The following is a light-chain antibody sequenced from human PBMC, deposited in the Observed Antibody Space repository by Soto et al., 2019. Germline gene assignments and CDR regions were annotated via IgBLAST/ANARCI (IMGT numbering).Light chain of an antibody. V-gene: IGKV3-15*01. Sequence: EIAMTQSPATLSVSPGERATLSGRASQSISSKVGWYQQRPGQAPRLLMYGASTRSTGIPARFSGSRSGTEFTLTISSLESEDSAVYYCQQYNSWRQITFGEGTRLEIK. CDR1: QSISSK. CDR2: GAS. J-gene: IGKJ5*01. CDR3: QQYNSWRQIT.